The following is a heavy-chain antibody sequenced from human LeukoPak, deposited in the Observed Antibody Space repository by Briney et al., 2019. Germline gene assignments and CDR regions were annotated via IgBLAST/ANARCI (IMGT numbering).Heavy chain of an antibody. CDR2: INHSGST. J-gene: IGHJ6*03. CDR3: ARGSILEPTDIAARLYYYYYMDV. D-gene: IGHD6-6*01. CDR1: GGSFSGYY. V-gene: IGHV4-34*01. Sequence: SETLSLTCAVYGGSFSGYYWSWIRQPPGKGLEWIGEINHSGSTNYNPSLKSRVTISVDTSKNQFSLKLSSVTAADTAVYYCARGSILEPTDIAARLYYYYYMDVWGKGTTVTVSS.